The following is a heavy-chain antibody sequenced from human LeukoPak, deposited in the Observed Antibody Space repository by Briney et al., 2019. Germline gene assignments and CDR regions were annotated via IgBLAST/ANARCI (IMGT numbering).Heavy chain of an antibody. V-gene: IGHV3-21*04. J-gene: IGHJ4*02. D-gene: IGHD6-13*01. CDR2: ISSSSSYI. Sequence: GGSLRLSCAASGFTFSSYSMNWVRQAPGKGLEWVSSISSSSSYIYYADSVKGRFTISRDNAKNSLYLQMNSLRAEDTALYYCAYSSSWYAKGDYFDYWGQGTLVTVSS. CDR1: GFTFSSYS. CDR3: AYSSSWYAKGDYFDY.